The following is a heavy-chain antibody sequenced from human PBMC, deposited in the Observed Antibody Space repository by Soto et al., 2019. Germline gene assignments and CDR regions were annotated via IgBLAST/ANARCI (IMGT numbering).Heavy chain of an antibody. CDR1: GFTFSSYA. CDR3: AKDREDFWSGYYVSYYYYYMDV. V-gene: IGHV3-23*01. J-gene: IGHJ6*03. D-gene: IGHD3-3*01. Sequence: GGSLRLSCAASGFTFSSYAMSWVRQAPGKGLEWVSAISGSGGSTYYADSVKGRFTISRDNSKNTLYLQMNSLRAEDTAVYYCAKDREDFWSGYYVSYYYYYMDVWGKGTTVTVSS. CDR2: ISGSGGST.